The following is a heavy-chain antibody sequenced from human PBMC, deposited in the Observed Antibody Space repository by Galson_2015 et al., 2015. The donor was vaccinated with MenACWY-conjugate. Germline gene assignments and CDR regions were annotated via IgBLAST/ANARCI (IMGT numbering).Heavy chain of an antibody. CDR1: GGTFSIYT. CDR3: AREGKSNDYGGNSADY. V-gene: IGHV1-69*06. J-gene: IGHJ4*02. Sequence: SCKASGGTFSIYTFSWVRQAPGQGLEWMGGITPIFGTANYAQKFQGRLTITADRSTSTAYMELNSLRSDDTAVYYCAREGKSNDYGGNSADYWGQGTLVIVSS. D-gene: IGHD4-23*01. CDR2: ITPIFGTA.